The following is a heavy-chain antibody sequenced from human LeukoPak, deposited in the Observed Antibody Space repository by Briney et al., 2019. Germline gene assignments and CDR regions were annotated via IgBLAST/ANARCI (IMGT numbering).Heavy chain of an antibody. D-gene: IGHD2-15*01. CDR3: ARDRYCIGGICYSGRFDP. J-gene: IGHJ5*02. V-gene: IGHV4-59*01. Sequence: LIFCYTSSCSSINYYYGWVIQKPPENRQEMIINYHYSSSTNYNPSLKSRVSISIDTSKNQFSLKLSSVTAADTAVYYCARDRYCIGGICYSGRFDPWGRGTLVTVSS. CDR2: YHYSSST. CDR1: CSSINYYY.